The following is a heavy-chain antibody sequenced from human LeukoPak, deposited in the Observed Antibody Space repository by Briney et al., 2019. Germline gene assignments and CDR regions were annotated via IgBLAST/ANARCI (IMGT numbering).Heavy chain of an antibody. CDR2: IGGSGDKT. Sequence: GSLRLSCAASGFTFSNYAMRWVRQAPGKGLEWVSSIGGSGDKTYYADSVKGRFTISRDSSKNTLYLQMNSLRAEDTAIYYCANAAFYYTSGTYVWGQGTLVTVSS. J-gene: IGHJ4*02. CDR3: ANAAFYYTSGTYV. CDR1: GFTFSNYA. D-gene: IGHD3-10*01. V-gene: IGHV3-23*01.